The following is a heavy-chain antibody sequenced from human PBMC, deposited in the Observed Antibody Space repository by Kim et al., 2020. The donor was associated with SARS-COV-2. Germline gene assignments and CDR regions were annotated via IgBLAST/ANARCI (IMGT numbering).Heavy chain of an antibody. CDR3: AREGDSSGLYYFDY. Sequence: SETLSLTCTVSGGSISSYYWSWIRQPPGKELEWIGYIYYSGSTNYNPSLKSRVTISVDTSKNQFSLKLSSVTAADTAVYYCAREGDSSGLYYFDYWGQGTLVTVSS. CDR2: IYYSGST. CDR1: GGSISSYY. V-gene: IGHV4-59*01. D-gene: IGHD3-22*01. J-gene: IGHJ4*02.